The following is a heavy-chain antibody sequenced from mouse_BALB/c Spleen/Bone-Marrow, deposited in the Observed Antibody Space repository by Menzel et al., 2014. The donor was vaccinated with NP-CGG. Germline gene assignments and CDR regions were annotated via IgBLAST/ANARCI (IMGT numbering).Heavy chain of an antibody. J-gene: IGHJ2*01. CDR3: ARYYDYDGDYFDC. Sequence: EVQRVESGPGLVKPSQSLSLTCTVTGYSITSDYAWNWIRQFPGNKLEWMGYITYSGSTSYNPSLKSRISITRDTSKNQFFLQLNSVTTEDTATYYCARYYDYDGDYFDCWGQGTTLTVSS. CDR1: GYSITSDYA. D-gene: IGHD2-4*01. V-gene: IGHV3-2*02. CDR2: ITYSGST.